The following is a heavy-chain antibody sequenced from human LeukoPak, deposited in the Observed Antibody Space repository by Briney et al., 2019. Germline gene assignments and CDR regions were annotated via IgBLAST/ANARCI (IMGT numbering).Heavy chain of an antibody. D-gene: IGHD6-19*01. V-gene: IGHV3-23*01. J-gene: IGHJ4*02. CDR3: AKGGYSSGWRNYFDY. CDR1: GFPFSSYA. Sequence: GSLILSCAASGFPFSSYAMSWVRPAPGKGLEWVSTISGSGTGTYYADSVKGRFTISRDNSKYTLYLQMNSLRADDTAVYYCAKGGYSSGWRNYFDYWGQGTLVTVSS. CDR2: ISGSGTGT.